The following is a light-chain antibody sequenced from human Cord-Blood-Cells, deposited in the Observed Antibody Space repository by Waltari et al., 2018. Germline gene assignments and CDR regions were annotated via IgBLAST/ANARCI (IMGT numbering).Light chain of an antibody. CDR1: QSISSY. Sequence: DIQITQSPSSLYASVGDRVTITCRASQSISSYLNWYQQKPGKAPKLLIYAASSLQSGIPSRFSGSGSGTDFTLTISSLEPEDFATYYCQQSNSSPLTLGEGTKVEIK. J-gene: IGKJ1*01. V-gene: IGKV1-39*01. CDR2: AAS. CDR3: QQSNSSPLT.